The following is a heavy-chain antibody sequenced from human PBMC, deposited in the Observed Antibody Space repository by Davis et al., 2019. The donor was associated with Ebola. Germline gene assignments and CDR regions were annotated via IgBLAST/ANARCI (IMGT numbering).Heavy chain of an antibody. J-gene: IGHJ5*02. D-gene: IGHD1-26*01. CDR1: GYTFPSSD. CDR2: MNPNSGNT. Sequence: AASVKVSCKASGYTFPSSDIMWVRQATGQGLEWMGWMNPNSGNTGYAQSFQGRVTMTRDTSISTAYMELSNLRSDDTAMYYCARAVRGTYDPWGQGTLVTVSS. V-gene: IGHV1-8*01. CDR3: ARAVRGTYDP.